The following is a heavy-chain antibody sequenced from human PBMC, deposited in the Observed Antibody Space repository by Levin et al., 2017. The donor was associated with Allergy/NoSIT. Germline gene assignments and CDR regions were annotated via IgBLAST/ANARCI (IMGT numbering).Heavy chain of an antibody. J-gene: IGHJ5*02. D-gene: IGHD3-10*01. CDR1: GYTFTGYY. CDR2: INPNSGGT. CDR3: ARFNRGFGELDNWFDP. V-gene: IGHV1-2*02. Sequence: ASVKVSCKASGYTFTGYYMHWVRQAPGQGLEWMGWINPNSGGTNYAQKFQGRVTMTRDTSISTAYMELSRLRSDDTAVYYCARFNRGFGELDNWFDPWGQGTLVTVSS.